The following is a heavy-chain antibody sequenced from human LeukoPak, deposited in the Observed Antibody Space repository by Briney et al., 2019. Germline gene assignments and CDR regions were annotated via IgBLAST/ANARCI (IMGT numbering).Heavy chain of an antibody. Sequence: ASVKVSCKASGYDFSSYGIGWVRQAPGQGLEWMGWVGPYNRKTNYSQKFQGRVTMTTDTSTNTAYLELRTLRSDDTAVYYCARGAPRGVWNFYFDYWGQGTLVTVSS. CDR2: VGPYNRKT. CDR1: GYDFSSYG. J-gene: IGHJ4*02. CDR3: ARGAPRGVWNFYFDY. D-gene: IGHD1-7*01. V-gene: IGHV1-18*01.